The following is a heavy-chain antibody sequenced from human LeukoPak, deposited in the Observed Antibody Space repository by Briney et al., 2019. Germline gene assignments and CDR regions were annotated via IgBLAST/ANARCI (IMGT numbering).Heavy chain of an antibody. J-gene: IGHJ6*03. D-gene: IGHD1-26*01. Sequence: PSETLSLTCTVSNFSIRSGYYWAWIRQPTGKGLEWIGSIYHSGTTYYNPSLKSRVTISVDTSKSQFSLKLSSVTAADTAVYYCARSSRFVGATNRYYYYYYMGVWGKGTTVTVSS. CDR1: NFSIRSGYY. V-gene: IGHV4-38-2*02. CDR2: IYHSGTT. CDR3: ARSSRFVGATNRYYYYYYMGV.